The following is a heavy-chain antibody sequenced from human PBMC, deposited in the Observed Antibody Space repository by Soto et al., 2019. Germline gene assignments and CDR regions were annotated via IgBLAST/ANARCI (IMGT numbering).Heavy chain of an antibody. V-gene: IGHV3-74*01. CDR3: AKREGNTYGLFH. Sequence: EVQLVESGGGLVQPGGSLRLSCAASGFSFSSYWIHWVRQATGKGLVWVSRIKTDGSSTDYADSVKGRFTISRDNAKNTLYLQMNSLSAEDTAVYYCAKREGNTYGLFHWGQGTLVTVSS. J-gene: IGHJ4*02. CDR1: GFSFSSYW. CDR2: IKTDGSST. D-gene: IGHD5-18*01.